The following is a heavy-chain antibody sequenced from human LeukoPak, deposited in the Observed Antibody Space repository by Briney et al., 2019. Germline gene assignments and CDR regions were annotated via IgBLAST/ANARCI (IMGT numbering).Heavy chain of an antibody. CDR1: GVSISSYY. CDR2: IYYSGST. D-gene: IGHD5-24*01. J-gene: IGHJ4*02. Sequence: SETLSLTCTVSGVSISSYYWSWIRQPQGKGMEWIGYIYYSGSTNYNPSLKSRVTISVDTSKNQFSLKLSSVTTADTAVYYCARDLGDGYSDYWGQGTLVTVSS. CDR3: ARDLGDGYSDY. V-gene: IGHV4-59*01.